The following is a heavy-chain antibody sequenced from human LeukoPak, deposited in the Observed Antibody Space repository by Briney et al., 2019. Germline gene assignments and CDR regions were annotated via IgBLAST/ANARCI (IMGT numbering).Heavy chain of an antibody. Sequence: ASVTVSCTASGYTFTSYDINWVRQATGQGLEWMGWMNPNSGNTGYAQKFQGRVTMTRNTSISTAYMELSSLRSEDTAVYYCARTFDGVNPFDYLGQGTLVNGSS. CDR2: MNPNSGNT. D-gene: IGHD3-10*01. J-gene: IGHJ4*02. CDR1: GYTFTSYD. CDR3: ARTFDGVNPFDY. V-gene: IGHV1-8*01.